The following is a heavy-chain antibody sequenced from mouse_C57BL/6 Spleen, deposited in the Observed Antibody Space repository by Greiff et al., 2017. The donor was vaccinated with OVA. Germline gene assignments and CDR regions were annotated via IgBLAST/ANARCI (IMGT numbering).Heavy chain of an antibody. CDR2: IDPENGDT. V-gene: IGHV14-4*01. CDR1: GFNIKDDY. J-gene: IGHJ1*03. Sequence: EVQLQESGAELVRPGASVKLSCTASGFNIKDDYMHWVKQRPEQGLEWIGWIDPENGDTEYASKFQGKATITADTSSNTAYLQLSSLTSEDTAVYYCTKYYGSSSGYFDVWGTGTTVTVSS. D-gene: IGHD1-1*01. CDR3: TKYYGSSSGYFDV.